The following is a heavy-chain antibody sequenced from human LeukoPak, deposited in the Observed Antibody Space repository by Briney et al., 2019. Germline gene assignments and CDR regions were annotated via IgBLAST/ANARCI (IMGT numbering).Heavy chain of an antibody. V-gene: IGHV4-61*02. D-gene: IGHD3-22*01. CDR3: ARDRYYYDSSGYFRFDL. Sequence: PSETLSLTCTVSGASLSSGSYYWSWIRQPAGKGLEWIGRIYPSGSTDYNPSLKSRATISIDTSKNQFSLKQSSVTAADTAVYYCARDRYYYDSSGYFRFDLWGRGTLVTVSS. J-gene: IGHJ2*01. CDR2: IYPSGST. CDR1: GASLSSGSYY.